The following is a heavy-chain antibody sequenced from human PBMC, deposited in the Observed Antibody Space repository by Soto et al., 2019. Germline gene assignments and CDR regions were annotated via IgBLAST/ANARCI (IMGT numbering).Heavy chain of an antibody. CDR3: AREADCSSTSCYSFDY. Sequence: ASVKVSCKASGYTFTGYYMHWVRQAPGQGLEWMGWINPNSGGTNYAQKFQGWVTMTRDTSISTAYMELSRLRSDDTAVYYCAREADCSSTSCYSFDYWGQGTLVTVSS. CDR1: GYTFTGYY. J-gene: IGHJ4*02. CDR2: INPNSGGT. V-gene: IGHV1-2*04. D-gene: IGHD2-2*02.